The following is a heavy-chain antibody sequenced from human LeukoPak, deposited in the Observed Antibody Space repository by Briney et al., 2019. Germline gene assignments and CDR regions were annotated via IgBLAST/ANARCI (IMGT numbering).Heavy chain of an antibody. D-gene: IGHD6-13*01. V-gene: IGHV1-2*04. CDR1: GYTFTSYG. CDR3: ARGGQQSSWYIRFSYGMDV. J-gene: IGHJ6*04. CDR2: INPNSGGT. Sequence: PGASVKVSCKASGYTFTSYGISWVRQAPGQGLEWMGWINPNSGGTNYAQKFQGWVTMTRDTSISTAYMELSRLRSDDTAVYYCARGGQQSSWYIRFSYGMDVWGKGTTVTVSS.